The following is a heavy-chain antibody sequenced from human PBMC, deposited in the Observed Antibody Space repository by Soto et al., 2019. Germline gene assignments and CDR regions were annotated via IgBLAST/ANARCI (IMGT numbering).Heavy chain of an antibody. D-gene: IGHD3-3*01. CDR2: IWYDGSNE. CDR3: ARESERLLGY. Sequence: QVQVVESGGGVVQPGRSLRLSCAASGFTFSSYAMHWVRQAPGKGLEWMAVIWYDGSNEYYADSVKGRFTISRDNSKNTLYLQMNSLRVEDAAVYYCARESERLLGYWGQGTLVTVSS. J-gene: IGHJ4*02. CDR1: GFTFSSYA. V-gene: IGHV3-30*04.